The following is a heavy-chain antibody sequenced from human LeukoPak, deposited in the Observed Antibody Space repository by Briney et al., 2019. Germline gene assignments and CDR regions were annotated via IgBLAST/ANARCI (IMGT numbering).Heavy chain of an antibody. CDR3: ARLRPLDF. D-gene: IGHD4-17*01. J-gene: IGHJ4*02. Sequence: LPGGSLRLSCEGSAFIFSGHWMNWVRQTPGKGLEWVANIEPDGREKYYAESLKGRFTISRDNAKNSLYLQMNSLRADDTAVYYCARLRPLDFWGQGTLVTVSS. V-gene: IGHV3-7*01. CDR1: AFIFSGHW. CDR2: IEPDGREK.